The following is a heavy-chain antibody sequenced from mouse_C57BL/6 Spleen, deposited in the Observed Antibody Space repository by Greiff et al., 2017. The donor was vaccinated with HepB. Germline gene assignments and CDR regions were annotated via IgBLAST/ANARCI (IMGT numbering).Heavy chain of an antibody. CDR3: ARSDDGYSDY. D-gene: IGHD2-3*01. J-gene: IGHJ2*01. CDR2: IYPGDGDT. Sequence: VQLQQSGPELVKPGASVKISCKASGYAFSSSWMNWVKQRPGKGLEWIGRIYPGDGDTNYNGKFKGKATLTADKSSSTAYMQLSSLTSEVSAVSFCARSDDGYSDYWGQGTTLTVSS. CDR1: GYAFSSSW. V-gene: IGHV1-82*01.